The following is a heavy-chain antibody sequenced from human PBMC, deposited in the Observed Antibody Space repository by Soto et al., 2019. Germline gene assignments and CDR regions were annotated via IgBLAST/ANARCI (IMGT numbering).Heavy chain of an antibody. J-gene: IGHJ4*02. CDR3: ERVYGLVQYADFWSGYYDY. D-gene: IGHD3-3*01. CDR2: FNPRGGTT. V-gene: IGHV1-46*01. CDR1: ANTFINNY. Sequence: QVQLLQSVAEVKKPGASVRISCKSSANTFINNYINLVRQAPGQGPAWFGVFNPRGGTTRYAQKLQGRVTINGDQSKRTVFMELRHLKSADTAVYYCERVYGLVQYADFWSGYYDYWGQGTLVIVSS.